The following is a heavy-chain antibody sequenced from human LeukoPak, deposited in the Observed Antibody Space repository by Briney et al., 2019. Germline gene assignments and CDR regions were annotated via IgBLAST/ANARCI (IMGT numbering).Heavy chain of an antibody. Sequence: GGSLRLSCAASGFTFSDYYMSWLRQAPGKGLEWVSYISSSGSTIYYADSVKGRFTISRDNAKNSLYLQMNSLRAEDTAVYYCASDSYSGYENGPYWGQGTLVTVSS. CDR2: ISSSGSTI. J-gene: IGHJ4*02. CDR3: ASDSYSGYENGPY. D-gene: IGHD5-12*01. CDR1: GFTFSDYY. V-gene: IGHV3-11*01.